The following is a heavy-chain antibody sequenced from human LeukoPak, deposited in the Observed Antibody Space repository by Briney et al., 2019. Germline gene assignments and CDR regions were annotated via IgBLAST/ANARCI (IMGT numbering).Heavy chain of an antibody. Sequence: ASVKVSCKASGYTFTGYYMHWVRQAPGQGLEWMGWINPNSGGINYAQKFQGRVTMTRDTSISTAYMELSGLRSDDTAVYYCARDKVNSEYYYDSSGYYLHDYWGQGTLVTVSS. CDR1: GYTFTGYY. D-gene: IGHD3-22*01. J-gene: IGHJ4*02. V-gene: IGHV1-2*02. CDR3: ARDKVNSEYYYDSSGYYLHDY. CDR2: INPNSGGI.